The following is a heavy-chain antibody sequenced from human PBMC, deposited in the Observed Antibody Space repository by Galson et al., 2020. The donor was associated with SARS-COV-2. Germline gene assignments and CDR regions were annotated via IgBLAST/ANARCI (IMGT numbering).Heavy chain of an antibody. D-gene: IGHD3-9*01. CDR2: IYPGDSDT. V-gene: IGHV5-51*01. CDR3: ARLGWGDILTGYYTALDY. Sequence: GESLKISCKGSGYSFTSYWIGWVPQMPGKGLEWMGIIYPGDSDTRYSTSFQGQVTISADKSISTAYLQWSSLKASDTAMYYCARLGWGDILTGYYTALDYWGQGTLVTVSS. J-gene: IGHJ4*02. CDR1: GYSFTSYW.